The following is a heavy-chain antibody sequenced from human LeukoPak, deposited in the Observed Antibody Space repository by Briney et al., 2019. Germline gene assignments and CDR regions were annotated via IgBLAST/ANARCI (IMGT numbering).Heavy chain of an antibody. J-gene: IGHJ3*02. Sequence: GGSLRLSCAASGFTFSSYAMSWVRQAPGKGLEWVSAISGSGGSTYYADSVKGRFTISRDNSKNTLYLQMNSLRAEDTAVYYCAKDRLLLVGATVFILDAFDIWGQGTMVTVSS. V-gene: IGHV3-23*01. CDR2: ISGSGGST. CDR3: AKDRLLLVGATVFILDAFDI. CDR1: GFTFSSYA. D-gene: IGHD1-26*01.